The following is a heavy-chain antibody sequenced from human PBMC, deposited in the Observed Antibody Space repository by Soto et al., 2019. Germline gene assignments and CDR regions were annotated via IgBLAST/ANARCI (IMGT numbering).Heavy chain of an antibody. Sequence: SVMVSWQDSDGTFPNYALRWARQASGQGLEWMGGIIPTFGTANYAQEMQGGVTITADESTSTAYMELSSLRSEDTALYYCARDCCGGSCYGYHYDGMDVSGQGSTDIVS. CDR1: DGTFPNYA. D-gene: IGHD2-15*01. CDR2: IIPTFGTA. V-gene: IGHV1-69*13. J-gene: IGHJ6*02. CDR3: ARDCCGGSCYGYHYDGMDV.